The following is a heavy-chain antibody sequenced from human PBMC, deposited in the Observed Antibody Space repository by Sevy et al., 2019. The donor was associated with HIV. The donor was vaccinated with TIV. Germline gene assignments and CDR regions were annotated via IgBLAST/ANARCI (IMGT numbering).Heavy chain of an antibody. V-gene: IGHV3-48*03. CDR2: ISSPPNTI. CDR1: GFTFSVYE. Sequence: GGSLRLSCAASGFTFSVYEMNWVRQAPGKGLEWIAYISSPPNTIYYADSVRGRFTISRDNAKNSLYLQMNTLRAEDTAVYHCASEGLGGFHTSLDSWGQGTLVTFSS. D-gene: IGHD2-15*01. CDR3: ASEGLGGFHTSLDS. J-gene: IGHJ4*02.